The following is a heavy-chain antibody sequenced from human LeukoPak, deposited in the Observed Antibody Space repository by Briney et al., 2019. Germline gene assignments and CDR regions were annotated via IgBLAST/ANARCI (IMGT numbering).Heavy chain of an antibody. D-gene: IGHD3-10*01. V-gene: IGHV3-23*01. CDR1: GFTFSSYA. Sequence: GGSLRLSCATSGFTFSSYAMSWVRQAPGKGLEWVSVISGSGVSTYYGDSVKGRFTISRDNSKNTLHLQMNSLRAEDTAVYYCARDHLGDSYSDYWGQGTLVTVSS. CDR3: ARDHLGDSYSDY. CDR2: ISGSGVST. J-gene: IGHJ4*02.